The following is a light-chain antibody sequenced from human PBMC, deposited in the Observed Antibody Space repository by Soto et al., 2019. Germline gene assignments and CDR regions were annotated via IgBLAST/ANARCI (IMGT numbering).Light chain of an antibody. J-gene: IGKJ1*01. V-gene: IGKV3-20*01. Sequence: EIVLTQSPGILSLSPGERATLSCRASQTVVSPYLAWYQQKPGQTPRLLSYGISTRADGIADRFSGSGAGTGFTLTSSRLEPEDVAVYYCAQDGSSPRTFGQGTKLEV. CDR3: AQDGSSPRT. CDR1: QTVVSPY. CDR2: GIS.